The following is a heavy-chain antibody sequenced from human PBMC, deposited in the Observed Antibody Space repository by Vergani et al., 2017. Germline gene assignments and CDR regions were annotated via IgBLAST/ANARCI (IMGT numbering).Heavy chain of an antibody. D-gene: IGHD3-22*01. V-gene: IGHV3-23*04. Sequence: EVQLVESGGGLVQPGGSLRLSCAASGFTFSSYSMNWVRQAPGKGREWVSAISGSGGSTYYADSVKGRFTISRDNSKNTLYLQMNSLRAEDKAVYYCAKDQVVDSSGYYGEKFDYWGQGTLVTVSS. CDR3: AKDQVVDSSGYYGEKFDY. J-gene: IGHJ4*02. CDR2: ISGSGGST. CDR1: GFTFSSYS.